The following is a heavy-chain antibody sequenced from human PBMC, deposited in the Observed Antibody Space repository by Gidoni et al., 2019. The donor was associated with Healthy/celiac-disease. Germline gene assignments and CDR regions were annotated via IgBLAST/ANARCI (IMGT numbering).Heavy chain of an antibody. D-gene: IGHD6-19*01. J-gene: IGHJ4*02. V-gene: IGHV2-26*01. CDR2: IFSNDEK. Sequence: QVTLKESGPVLVKPTETLTLTCTVSGFSLSNDRMGVSWIRQPPGKALEWLAHIFSNDEKSYSTALKSRLTIAKDTAKSQVVLTMTNMDPVDTATYYCARIAVAGFGITNDYWGQGTLVTVSS. CDR3: ARIAVAGFGITNDY. CDR1: GFSLSNDRMG.